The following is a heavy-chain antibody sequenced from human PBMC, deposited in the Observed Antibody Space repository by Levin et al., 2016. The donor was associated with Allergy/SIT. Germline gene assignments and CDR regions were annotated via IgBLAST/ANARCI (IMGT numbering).Heavy chain of an antibody. V-gene: IGHV1-69*13. CDR3: ARVYMPLRLNYYYMDV. D-gene: IGHD2/OR15-2a*01. CDR1: GGTFSSYA. CDR2: IIPIFGTA. J-gene: IGHJ6*03. Sequence: SVKVSCKASGGTFSSYAISWVRQAPGQGLEWMGGIIPIFGTANYAQKFQGRVTITADESTSTAYMELSSLRSEDTAVYYCARVYMPLRLNYYYMDVWGKGTTVTVSS.